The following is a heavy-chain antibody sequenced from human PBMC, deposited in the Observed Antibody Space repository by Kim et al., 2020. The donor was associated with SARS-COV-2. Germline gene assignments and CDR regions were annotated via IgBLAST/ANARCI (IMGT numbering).Heavy chain of an antibody. D-gene: IGHD2-21*01. J-gene: IGHJ4*02. CDR3: AKEGDYYGGYVSFFAS. Sequence: GGSLRLSCAASGFIFGSYGMHWVRQAPGKGLEWVAVASFDGRVEHYADSVKGRFTISRDNIRNTLYLEMNGLKTEDSAVYFCAKEGDYYGGYVSFFASWGQGTLVTVSS. V-gene: IGHV3-30*18. CDR2: ASFDGRVE. CDR1: GFIFGSYG.